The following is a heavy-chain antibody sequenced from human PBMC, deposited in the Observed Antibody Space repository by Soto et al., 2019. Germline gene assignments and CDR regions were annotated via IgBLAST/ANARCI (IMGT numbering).Heavy chain of an antibody. CDR3: TVAGTSAFDI. CDR1: GFTFSSYA. V-gene: IGHV3-30-3*01. Sequence: GGSLRLSCAASGFTFSSYAMHWVRQAPGKGLEWVAVISYDGSNKYYADSVKGRFTISRDNSKNTLYLQMNSLRAEDTAVYYCTVAGTSAFDIWGQGTMVTVS. J-gene: IGHJ3*02. CDR2: ISYDGSNK. D-gene: IGHD6-19*01.